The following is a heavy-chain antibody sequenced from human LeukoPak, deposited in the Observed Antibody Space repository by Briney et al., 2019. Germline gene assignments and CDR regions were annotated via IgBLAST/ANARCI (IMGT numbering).Heavy chain of an antibody. Sequence: PGGSLRLSCAASGFTFSSYSMNWVRQAPGKGLEWVSSISSSSSFIYYADSVKGRLTISRDNAKNSLYLQMNSLRAEDTAVYYCARDFTLIVAADNDYWGQGTLVTVSS. CDR1: GFTFSSYS. CDR2: ISSSSSFI. CDR3: ARDFTLIVAADNDY. V-gene: IGHV3-21*01. D-gene: IGHD6-13*01. J-gene: IGHJ4*02.